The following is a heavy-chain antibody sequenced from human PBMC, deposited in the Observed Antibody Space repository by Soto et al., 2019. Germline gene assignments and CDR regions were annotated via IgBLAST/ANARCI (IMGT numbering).Heavy chain of an antibody. CDR2: MYYSGST. Sequence: SETLSLTCSVSGGSVTSGSYYWSWIRQPPGKGLEWIGYMYYSGSTNYNPSLKSRVTMSIDTSKNQFSLKLSSVTAAGTAMYYCARGYDILSSWGQGILVTVSS. CDR1: GGSVTSGSYY. J-gene: IGHJ5*02. V-gene: IGHV4-61*01. D-gene: IGHD3-9*01. CDR3: ARGYDILSS.